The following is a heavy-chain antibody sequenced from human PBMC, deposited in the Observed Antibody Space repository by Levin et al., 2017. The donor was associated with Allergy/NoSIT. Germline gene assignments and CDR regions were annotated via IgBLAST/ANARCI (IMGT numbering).Heavy chain of an antibody. CDR2: ISSTGSTI. D-gene: IGHD3-3*01. CDR1: GFTFSSYE. J-gene: IGHJ4*02. CDR3: ARQLGNFWSGYKYFDY. Sequence: PGGSLRLSCAASGFTFSSYEMNWVRRAPGKGLEWVSYISSTGSTIYSADSVKGRLHISRDNAKNSLYLHMTSLRAEDTAVYYCARQLGNFWSGYKYFDYWGQGTLVTVAS. V-gene: IGHV3-48*03.